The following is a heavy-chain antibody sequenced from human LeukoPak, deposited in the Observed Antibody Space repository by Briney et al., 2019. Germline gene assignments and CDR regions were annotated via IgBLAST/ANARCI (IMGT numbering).Heavy chain of an antibody. V-gene: IGHV3-66*01. D-gene: IGHD5-12*01. CDR1: GFTFSSYA. CDR2: IYSGGST. J-gene: IGHJ6*02. CDR3: ARDNSGYEAPYYYGMDV. Sequence: GGSLRLSCAASGFTFSSYAMHWVRQAPGKGLEWVSVIYSGGSTYYADSVKGRFTISRDNSKNTLYLQMNSLRAEDTAVYYCARDNSGYEAPYYYGMDVWGQGTTVTVSS.